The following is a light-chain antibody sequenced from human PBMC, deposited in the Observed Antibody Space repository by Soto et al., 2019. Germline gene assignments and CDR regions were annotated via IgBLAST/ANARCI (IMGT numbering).Light chain of an antibody. CDR1: QSVYNF. Sequence: EIVLTQSPVTLSLSPGQRATLSCRASQSVYNFLVWYQQKPGQAPRLLISDASERATGIPARFSGSGSGTDFTLTIRSIETEASAIYYCQQRAKWPLTFGGGTKVDIK. J-gene: IGKJ4*01. V-gene: IGKV3-11*01. CDR2: DAS. CDR3: QQRAKWPLT.